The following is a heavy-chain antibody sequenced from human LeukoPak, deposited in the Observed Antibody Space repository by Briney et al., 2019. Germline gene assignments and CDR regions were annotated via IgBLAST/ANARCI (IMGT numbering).Heavy chain of an antibody. D-gene: IGHD2-15*01. CDR2: MDPVSGGT. CDR1: GYTFTAYY. CDR3: ARGVGSSWFDP. J-gene: IGHJ5*02. V-gene: IGHV1-2*02. Sequence: GASVKVSCKASGYTFTAYYIHWVRQAPGQGLEWMGWMDPVSGGTNYAQRFQGRVTMTRDSSINTAYIQLSSLRSDDTADTAVYYCARGVGSSWFDPWGQGTLVTVSS.